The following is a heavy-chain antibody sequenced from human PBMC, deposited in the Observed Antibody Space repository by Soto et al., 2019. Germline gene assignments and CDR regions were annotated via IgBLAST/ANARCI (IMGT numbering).Heavy chain of an antibody. V-gene: IGHV3-7*01. J-gene: IGHJ4*02. CDR1: GFTFSNYW. D-gene: IGHD1-1*01. Sequence: EVQLLESGGGLVQPGGSLRLSCAASGFTFSNYWMSWVRQAPGEGLEWVANIKQDESEKYYVDSVKGRFTISRDNAKNSLYLQMDSLRAEDTAVYYCARTTEAFDYWGQGALVAVSS. CDR3: ARTTEAFDY. CDR2: IKQDESEK.